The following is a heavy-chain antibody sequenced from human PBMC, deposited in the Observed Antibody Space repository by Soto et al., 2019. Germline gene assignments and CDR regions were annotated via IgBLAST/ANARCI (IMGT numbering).Heavy chain of an antibody. V-gene: IGHV4-34*01. Sequence: PSETLSLTCAVYGGSFSGYYWSWIRQPPGKGLEWIGEINHSGSTNYNPSLKSRVTISVDTSKNQFSLKLSSVTAADTAVYYCARGGCITMVRGVICRRGKNWFDPWGQGTLVTVSS. D-gene: IGHD3-10*01. CDR2: INHSGST. J-gene: IGHJ5*02. CDR1: GGSFSGYY. CDR3: ARGGCITMVRGVICRRGKNWFDP.